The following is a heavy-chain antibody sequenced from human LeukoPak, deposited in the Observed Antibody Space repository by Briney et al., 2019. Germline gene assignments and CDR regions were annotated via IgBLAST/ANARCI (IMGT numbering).Heavy chain of an antibody. D-gene: IGHD6-6*01. Sequence: GASVKVSCRASGYTFTSYDINWVRQATGQGLEWMGWMGPNNGNTGYAQKFQGRVTMTRNTSISTAYMELSSLRSEDTAVYYCARVKQLVLDYWGQGTLVTVSS. CDR2: MGPNNGNT. J-gene: IGHJ4*02. CDR1: GYTFTSYD. V-gene: IGHV1-8*01. CDR3: ARVKQLVLDY.